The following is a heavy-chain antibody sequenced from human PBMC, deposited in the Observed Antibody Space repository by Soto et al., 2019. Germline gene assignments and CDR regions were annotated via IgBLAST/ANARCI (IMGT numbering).Heavy chain of an antibody. V-gene: IGHV3-11*01. CDR2: ISSSGSTI. J-gene: IGHJ2*01. Sequence: SLRLSCAASGFTFSDYYMSWIRQAPGKGLEWVSYISSSGSTIYYADSVKGRFTISRDNAKNSLYLQMNSLRAEDTAVYYCATRRVTVTTFNWYFDLWGRGTLVTVSS. CDR1: GFTFSDYY. CDR3: ATRRVTVTTFNWYFDL. D-gene: IGHD4-17*01.